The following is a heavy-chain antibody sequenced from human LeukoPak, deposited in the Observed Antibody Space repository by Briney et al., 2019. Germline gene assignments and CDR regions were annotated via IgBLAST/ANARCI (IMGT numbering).Heavy chain of an antibody. CDR2: ISDDGSKK. Sequence: GGSLRLSCAASGFTFSSYSMNWVRQAPDKGLEWVAVISDDGSKKYHADSVKGRFTISRDNSENTLYLQMKSLRHEDTAVHYCARDWSAAVYAPFDYWGQGTLVTVSS. J-gene: IGHJ4*02. V-gene: IGHV3-30*03. CDR3: ARDWSAAVYAPFDY. D-gene: IGHD5/OR15-5a*01. CDR1: GFTFSSYS.